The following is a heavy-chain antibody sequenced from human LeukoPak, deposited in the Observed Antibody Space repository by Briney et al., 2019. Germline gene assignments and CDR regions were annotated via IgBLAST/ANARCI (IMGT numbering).Heavy chain of an antibody. Sequence: SETLSLTCTVSGGSISSGSYCWSWIRQPPGKGLEWIGYIYHSGSTYYNPSLKSRVTISVDRSKNQFSLKLSSVTAADTAVYYCARDRGVTIFETWSQGTLVTVSS. V-gene: IGHV4-30-2*01. CDR2: IYHSGST. CDR3: ARDRGVTIFET. D-gene: IGHD3-3*01. J-gene: IGHJ4*02. CDR1: GGSISSGSYC.